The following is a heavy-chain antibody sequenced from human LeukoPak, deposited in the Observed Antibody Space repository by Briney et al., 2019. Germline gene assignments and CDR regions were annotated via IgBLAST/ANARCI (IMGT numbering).Heavy chain of an antibody. D-gene: IGHD3-3*01. V-gene: IGHV4-34*01. CDR2: INHSGST. Sequence: SETLSLTCAVYGGSLNPYYWSWIRQSPGKGLEWIGEINHSGSTNYNPSLKSRVTISVDTSKNQFSLKLSSVTAADTAVYYCARDTPTYYDFWSGYYGWGANWFDPWGQGTLVTVSS. CDR1: GGSLNPYY. J-gene: IGHJ5*02. CDR3: ARDTPTYYDFWSGYYGWGANWFDP.